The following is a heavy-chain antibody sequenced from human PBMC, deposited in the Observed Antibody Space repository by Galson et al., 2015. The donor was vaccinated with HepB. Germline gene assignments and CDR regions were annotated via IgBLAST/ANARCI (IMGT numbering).Heavy chain of an antibody. D-gene: IGHD2-21*02. V-gene: IGHV5-10-1*01. J-gene: IGHJ6*02. CDR1: GYSFTSYW. CDR2: TDPNDPET. Sequence: QSGAEVKKPGESLRISCQASGYSFTSYWIIWVRQMPGKGLEWMARTDPNDPETSYNPSFQGHVTISTDKSKSTVYVQWSSLKASDTAIYYCARQRITLYGVTAPKKYGLDVWGQGTTVTVSS. CDR3: ARQRITLYGVTAPKKYGLDV.